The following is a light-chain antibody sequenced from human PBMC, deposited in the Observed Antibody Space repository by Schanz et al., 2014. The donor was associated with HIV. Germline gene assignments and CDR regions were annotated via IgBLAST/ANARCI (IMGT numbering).Light chain of an antibody. CDR2: AVT. CDR1: NYDIGGNDF. CDR3: SSYTVRNSWL. J-gene: IGLJ3*02. V-gene: IGLV2-14*03. Sequence: QSALTQPASVSGSPGQSITISCTGTNYDIGGNDFPSWYQQHPGEAPKLLIYAVTDRPSGISNRFSGSKSANTASLTISGLQAEDEADYYCSSYTVRNSWLFGGGTKLTVL.